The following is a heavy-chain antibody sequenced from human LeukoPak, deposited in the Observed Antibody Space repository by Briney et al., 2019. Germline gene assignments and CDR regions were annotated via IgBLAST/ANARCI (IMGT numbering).Heavy chain of an antibody. D-gene: IGHD5-12*01. CDR2: ISSSSSYI. V-gene: IGHV3-21*01. CDR1: GFTFSSYG. Sequence: GGSLRLSCAASGFTFSSYGMSWVRQAPGKGLEWVSSISSSSSYIYYADSVKGRFTISRDNAKNSLYLQMNSLRAEDTAVYYCAREGAVATTPFDYWGQGTLVTVSS. J-gene: IGHJ4*02. CDR3: AREGAVATTPFDY.